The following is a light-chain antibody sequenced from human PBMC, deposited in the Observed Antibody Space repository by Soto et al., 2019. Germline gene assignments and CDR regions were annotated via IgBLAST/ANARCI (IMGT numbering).Light chain of an antibody. CDR2: GAS. CDR1: QSFTSN. CDR3: QQYNNWPPAWT. V-gene: IGKV3-15*01. Sequence: EIVMTQSPATRSVSPGERATLSCRASQSFTSNLAWYQQKPGQAPRLLIYGASTRATGIPARFSGSGSGTEFTRTISSLQSEDFAVYYCQQYNNWPPAWTFGQGTKVEIK. J-gene: IGKJ1*01.